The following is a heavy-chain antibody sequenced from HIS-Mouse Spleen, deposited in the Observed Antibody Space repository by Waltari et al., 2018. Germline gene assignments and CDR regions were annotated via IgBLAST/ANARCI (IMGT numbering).Heavy chain of an antibody. D-gene: IGHD6-13*01. V-gene: IGHV4-39*07. CDR3: AREIPYSSSWYDWYFDL. CDR1: GVSISSSSYY. CDR2: IYYSGST. Sequence: QLQLQESGPGLVKPSETLSLTCTVSGVSISSSSYYWGLIRQPPGKGLAWIGSIYYSGSTYYNPSLKSRVTISVDTSKNQFSLKLSSVTAADTAVYYCAREIPYSSSWYDWYFDLWGRGTLVTVSS. J-gene: IGHJ2*01.